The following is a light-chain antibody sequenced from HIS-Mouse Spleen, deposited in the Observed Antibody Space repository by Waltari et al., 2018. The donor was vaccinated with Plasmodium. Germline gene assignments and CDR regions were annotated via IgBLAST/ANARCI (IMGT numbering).Light chain of an antibody. CDR3: QVWDSSSDHPDVV. J-gene: IGLJ2*01. Sequence: SYVLTQPPSVSVAPGKTARITCGGNNIGRKSVHWYQQKPGQAPVLVVYDDSARPSGIPERFSGSNSGNTATLTISRVEAGDEADYYCQVWDSSSDHPDVVFGGGTKLTVL. CDR2: DDS. CDR1: NIGRKS. V-gene: IGLV3-21*03.